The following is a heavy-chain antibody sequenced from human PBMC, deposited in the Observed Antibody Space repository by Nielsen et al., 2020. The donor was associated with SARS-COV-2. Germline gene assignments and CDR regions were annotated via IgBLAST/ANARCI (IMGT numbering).Heavy chain of an antibody. CDR2: IYYSGST. V-gene: IGHV4-34*01. D-gene: IGHD5-12*01. J-gene: IGHJ4*02. CDR1: GGSFSGYY. CDR3: ATWDIVATISDY. Sequence: SETLSLTCAVYGGSFSGYYWSWIRQPPGKGLEWIGSIYYSGSTYYNPSLKSRVTISVDTSKNQFSLKLSSVTAADTAVYYCATWDIVATISDYWGQGTLVTVSS.